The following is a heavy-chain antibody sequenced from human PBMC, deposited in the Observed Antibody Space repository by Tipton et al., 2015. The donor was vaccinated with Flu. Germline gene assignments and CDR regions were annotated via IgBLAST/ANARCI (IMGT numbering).Heavy chain of an antibody. V-gene: IGHV4-39*07. Sequence: TLSLTCTVSGGSISSSSYYWGWIRQPPGKGLEWIGSIYYSGSTYYNPSLKSRVTISEDTSKNQFSLKLSSVTAADTAVYYCARAPIVVVVAAWRESIPSWFDPWGQGTLVTVSS. D-gene: IGHD2-15*01. CDR2: IYYSGST. J-gene: IGHJ5*02. CDR3: ARAPIVVVVAAWRESIPSWFDP. CDR1: GGSISSSSYY.